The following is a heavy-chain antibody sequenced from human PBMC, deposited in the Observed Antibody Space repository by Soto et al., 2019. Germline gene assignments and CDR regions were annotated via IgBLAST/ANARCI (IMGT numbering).Heavy chain of an antibody. CDR1: GDSMTKYY. D-gene: IGHD1-26*01. V-gene: IGHV4-4*07. J-gene: IGHJ4*02. CDR3: ARTVGAAYYFDF. Sequence: SETLSLTCTVSGDSMTKYYWSWIRQPAGKGLEWIGRVYTSGSTNYNPPLKSRVTMSIDTSNNHFSLTLKSVTAADTAVYYCARTVGAAYYFDFWGQGALVTISS. CDR2: VYTSGST.